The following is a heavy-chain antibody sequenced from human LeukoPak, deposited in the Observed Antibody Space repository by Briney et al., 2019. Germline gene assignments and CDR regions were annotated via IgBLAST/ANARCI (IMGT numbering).Heavy chain of an antibody. V-gene: IGHV4-39*07. Sequence: SETLSLTCTVSGGSISSSYSYWGWIRQPPGKGLEWIGNIYYSGSTYYSPSLTSRVTVSVDTSENQFSLKLSSVTAADTAVYYCARRKITIFGVVPNWFDPWGQGTLVTVSS. J-gene: IGHJ5*02. D-gene: IGHD3-3*01. CDR2: IYYSGST. CDR3: ARRKITIFGVVPNWFDP. CDR1: GGSISSSYSY.